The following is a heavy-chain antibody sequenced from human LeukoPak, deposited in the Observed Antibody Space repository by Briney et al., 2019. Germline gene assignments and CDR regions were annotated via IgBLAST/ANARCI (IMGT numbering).Heavy chain of an antibody. CDR2: ISAYNGNT. CDR1: GYPFTSYG. D-gene: IGHD6-13*01. V-gene: IGHV1-18*01. Sequence: ASVKVSCKASGYPFTSYGISWVRQAPGQGLEWMGWISAYNGNTNYAQKLQGRVTMTTDTSTSTAYMELRSLRSDDTAVYYCARAGQQLVSNWFDPWGQGTLVTVSS. CDR3: ARAGQQLVSNWFDP. J-gene: IGHJ5*02.